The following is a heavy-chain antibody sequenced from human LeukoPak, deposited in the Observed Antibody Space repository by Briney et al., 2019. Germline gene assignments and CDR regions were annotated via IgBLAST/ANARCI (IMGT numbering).Heavy chain of an antibody. V-gene: IGHV1-2*02. Sequence: ASVKVSCKASGYTFTGYYMHWVRQAPGQGLEWMGWINPNSGGTYYADSVKGRFTISRDNSKNTLYLQMNSLRDEDTALYYCAKAGIGVVGYFDYWGQGTLVTVSS. D-gene: IGHD6-19*01. J-gene: IGHJ4*02. CDR3: AKAGIGVVGYFDY. CDR2: INPNSGGT. CDR1: GYTFTGYY.